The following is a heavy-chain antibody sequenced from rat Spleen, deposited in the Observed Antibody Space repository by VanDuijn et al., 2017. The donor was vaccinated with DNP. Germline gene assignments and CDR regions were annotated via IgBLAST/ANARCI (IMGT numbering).Heavy chain of an antibody. V-gene: IGHV3-3*01. J-gene: IGHJ2*01. CDR1: GYSITSSYR. D-gene: IGHD1-7*01. CDR2: INSAGST. CDR3: ARWTRYFDY. Sequence: EVQLQESGPGLVKPSQSLSLTCSVTGYSITSSYRWNWIRKFPGSKLEWMGCINSAGSTNYNPSLKSRISITRDTSKNHFFLHLNSVTIEDTATYYCARWTRYFDYWGQGVMVTVSS.